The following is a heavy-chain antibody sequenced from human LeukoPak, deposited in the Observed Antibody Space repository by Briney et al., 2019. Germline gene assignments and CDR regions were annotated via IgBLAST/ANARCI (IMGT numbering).Heavy chain of an antibody. CDR1: GGSISSSNYY. V-gene: IGHV4-39*01. J-gene: IGHJ4*02. CDR2: IYYSGST. Sequence: PSETLSLTCTVSGGSISSSNYYWGWIRQPPGKGLEWIGGIYYSGSTYYNPSLKSRVTISVDTSNNQFSLKLSSVTAADTAVYYCARLTPYYYDSSAHYFDYWGQGTLVTVSS. CDR3: ARLTPYYYDSSAHYFDY. D-gene: IGHD3-22*01.